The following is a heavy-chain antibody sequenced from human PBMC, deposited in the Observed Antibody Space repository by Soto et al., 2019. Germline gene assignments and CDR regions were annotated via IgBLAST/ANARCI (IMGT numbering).Heavy chain of an antibody. J-gene: IGHJ3*02. CDR1: GGSISSGGYY. D-gene: IGHD3-10*01. CDR2: IYYSGST. V-gene: IGHV4-31*03. CDR3: GFGRFPSPVFDI. Sequence: SETLSLTCTVSGGSISSGGYYWSWIRQHPWKGLEWIGYIYYSGSTYYNPSLKSRVTISVDTSKNQFSLKLSSVTAADTAVYYCGFGRFPSPVFDIWGQGTMVTVSS.